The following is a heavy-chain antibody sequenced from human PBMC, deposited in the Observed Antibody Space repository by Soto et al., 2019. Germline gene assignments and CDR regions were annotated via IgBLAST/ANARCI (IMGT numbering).Heavy chain of an antibody. CDR2: ISGSGGST. D-gene: IGHD3-3*01. CDR1: GFTFSSYA. CDR3: AKGSVGEGPANYDFWSGSTRNRLVHYMDV. V-gene: IGHV3-23*01. J-gene: IGHJ6*03. Sequence: GGSLRLSCAASGFTFSSYAMSWVRQAPGKGLEWVSAISGSGGSTYYADSVKGRFTISRDNSKNTLYLQMNSLRAEDRAVYYCAKGSVGEGPANYDFWSGSTRNRLVHYMDVWGKGTTVTVSS.